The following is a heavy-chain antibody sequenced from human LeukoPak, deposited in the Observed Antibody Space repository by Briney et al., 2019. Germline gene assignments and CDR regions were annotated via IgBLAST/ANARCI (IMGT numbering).Heavy chain of an antibody. CDR1: GFTFSSYA. CDR3: AKGWGSYYIPSFDY. V-gene: IGHV3-23*01. Sequence: PGGSLRLSCAASGFTFSSYAMSWVRQAPGKGLEWVSAISGSGGSTYYADSVKGRFTISRDNSKNTLYLQMNSLRAEETAVYYCAKGWGSYYIPSFDYWGQGTLVTVSS. J-gene: IGHJ4*02. D-gene: IGHD3-10*01. CDR2: ISGSGGST.